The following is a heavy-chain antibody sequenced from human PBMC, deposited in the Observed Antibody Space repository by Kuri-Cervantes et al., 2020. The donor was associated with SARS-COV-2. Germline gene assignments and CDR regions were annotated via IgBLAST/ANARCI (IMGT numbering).Heavy chain of an antibody. CDR1: GYTFTSYY. CDR2: INPSGGST. D-gene: IGHD3-16*02. CDR3: ARSYYDYIWGGYRPEALDY. V-gene: IGHV1-46*01. Sequence: ASVKVSCKASGYTFTSYYMHWVRQAPGQGLEWMGIINPSGGSTSYAQKFQGRVTMTRDTSTSTVYMELSSLRSEDTAVYYCARSYYDYIWGGYRPEALDYWGQGTLVTVSS. J-gene: IGHJ4*02.